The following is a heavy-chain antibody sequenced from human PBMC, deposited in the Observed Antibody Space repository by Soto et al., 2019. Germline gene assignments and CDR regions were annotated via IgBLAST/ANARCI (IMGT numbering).Heavy chain of an antibody. CDR1: GGSVSSYY. D-gene: IGHD2-21*02. J-gene: IGHJ6*02. V-gene: IGHV4-59*02. Sequence: SETLSLTCTVFGGSVSSYYWTWIRQPLGKGLEWIGYAHYSGTTNYSPSLRGRVIMSVDTSKNQFSLKLNSVTAADAAVYYCARDLWGYCGTDCYPLDVWGQGTTVT. CDR3: ARDLWGYCGTDCYPLDV. CDR2: AHYSGTT.